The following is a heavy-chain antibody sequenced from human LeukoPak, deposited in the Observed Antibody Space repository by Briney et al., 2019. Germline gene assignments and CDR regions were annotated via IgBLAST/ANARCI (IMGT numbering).Heavy chain of an antibody. V-gene: IGHV4-61*02. CDR3: ARDGKSPYYYYYMDV. CDR1: GGSISRGSYY. Sequence: SQTLSLTCIASGGSISRGSYYWNWIRQPAGKGLEWMGRVYNSGSTNYNPSLKSRVTISTDMSKNQFSLKLSSVTAADTAVYYCARDGKSPYYYYYMDVWRKGTTVTVSS. CDR2: VYNSGST. J-gene: IGHJ6*03.